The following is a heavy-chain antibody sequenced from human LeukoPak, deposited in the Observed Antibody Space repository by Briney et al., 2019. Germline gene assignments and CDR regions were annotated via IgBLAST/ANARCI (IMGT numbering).Heavy chain of an antibody. Sequence: SQTLSITSATSRDSGSCNSVSCSWIRQSPSRGLEWLGRTYYRSKWYNDYAVSVKSRITINPDTCKNQFSLQLNSVTPEDTAVNYCERHSKSSIHFDYWGQGTLVTVSS. CDR1: RDSGSCNSVS. D-gene: IGHD6-13*01. CDR3: ERHSKSSIHFDY. CDR2: TYYRSKWYN. J-gene: IGHJ4*02. V-gene: IGHV6-1*01.